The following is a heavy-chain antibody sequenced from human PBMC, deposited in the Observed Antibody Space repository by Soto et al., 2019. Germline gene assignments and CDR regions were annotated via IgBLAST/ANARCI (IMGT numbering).Heavy chain of an antibody. CDR2: INPSGGST. V-gene: IGHV1-46*01. CDR3: ATSLTGEMATTNIPDFDY. Sequence: ASVKVSCMASGYTFTSYYMHWVRQAPGQGLEWMGIINPSGGSTSYAQKFQGRVTMTRDTSTSTVYMELSSLRSEDTAVYYCATSLTGEMATTNIPDFDYWGQGTLVTVSS. CDR1: GYTFTSYY. D-gene: IGHD3-10*01. J-gene: IGHJ4*02.